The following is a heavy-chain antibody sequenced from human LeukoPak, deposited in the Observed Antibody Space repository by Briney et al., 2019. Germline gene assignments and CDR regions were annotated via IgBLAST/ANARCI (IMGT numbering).Heavy chain of an antibody. D-gene: IGHD3-10*01. CDR1: GYSITTGYY. CDR2: IYHTGST. Sequence: SETLSLTCTVSGYSITTGYYWGWIRQTPGKGREWIASIYHTGSTFYNPSLRSRVTISVDTSKNQLSMKLSSVTAADTAVYYCASLRSTMVRGGGYYYYYMDVWGKGATVTISS. CDR3: ASLRSTMVRGGGYYYYYMDV. J-gene: IGHJ6*03. V-gene: IGHV4-38-2*02.